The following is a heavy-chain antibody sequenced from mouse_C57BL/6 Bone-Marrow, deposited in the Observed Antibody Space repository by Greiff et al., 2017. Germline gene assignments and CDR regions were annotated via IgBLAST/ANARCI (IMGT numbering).Heavy chain of an antibody. CDR1: GFTFSSYA. J-gene: IGHJ2*01. Sequence: DVMLVASGGGLVKPGGSLTLSCAASGFTFSSYAMSWVRQTPEQRLEWVATISDGGSYTYYPANVTGRFTISRDNAKNNLYLQMSRLKCEDTAMYYCAKGGVAGYWGQGTTLTVSS. CDR3: AKGGVAGY. V-gene: IGHV5-4*03. D-gene: IGHD1-1*01. CDR2: ISDGGSYT.